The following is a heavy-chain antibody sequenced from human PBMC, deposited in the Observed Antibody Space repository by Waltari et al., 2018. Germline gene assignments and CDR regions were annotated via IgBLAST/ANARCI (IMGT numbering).Heavy chain of an antibody. D-gene: IGHD3-10*01. CDR1: GFTFSSYA. CDR3: NRGPNTYYGMDV. Sequence: EVQLVESGGGLVKPGGSLRLSCAASGFTFSSYAMNWVRQAPGKVLEWVSSISRDSDYIWYAVAMKGRFTISRDNAENSLYLQMNNLRAEDTAIYYCNRGPNTYYGMDVWGQGTTVTVSS. J-gene: IGHJ6*02. V-gene: IGHV3-21*02. CDR2: ISRDSDYI.